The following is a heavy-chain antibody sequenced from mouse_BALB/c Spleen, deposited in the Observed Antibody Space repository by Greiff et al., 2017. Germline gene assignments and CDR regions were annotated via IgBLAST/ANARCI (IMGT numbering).Heavy chain of an antibody. D-gene: IGHD1-1*02. CDR3: ARRDYGYYFDY. Sequence: EVKLVESGGDLVKPGGSLKLSCAASGFTFSSYGMSWVRQTPDKRLEWVATISSGGSYTYYPDSVKGRFTISRDNAKNTLYLQMSSLKSEDTAMYYCARRDYGYYFDYWGQGTTLTVSS. CDR1: GFTFSSYG. V-gene: IGHV5-6*02. J-gene: IGHJ2*01. CDR2: ISSGGSYT.